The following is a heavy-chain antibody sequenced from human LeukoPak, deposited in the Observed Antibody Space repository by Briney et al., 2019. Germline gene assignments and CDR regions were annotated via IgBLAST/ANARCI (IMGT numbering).Heavy chain of an antibody. V-gene: IGHV4-34*01. CDR1: GGSFSGYY. CDR3: ARGSIAARPLSFYYYYGMDV. Sequence: PSETLSLTCAVYGGSFSGYYWSWIRQPPGKGLEWTGEINHSGSTNYNPSLKSRVTISVDTSKNQFSLKLSSVTAADTAVYYCARGSIAARPLSFYYYYGMDVWGQGTTVTVSS. J-gene: IGHJ6*02. CDR2: INHSGST. D-gene: IGHD6-6*01.